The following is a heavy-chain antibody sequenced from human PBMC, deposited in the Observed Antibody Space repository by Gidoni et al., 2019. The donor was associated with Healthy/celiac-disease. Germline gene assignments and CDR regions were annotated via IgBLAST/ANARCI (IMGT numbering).Heavy chain of an antibody. Sequence: QVQLVQSGAEVKKPGSSVKVSCKASGGTFSSYAISWVRQAPGQGLEWMGGIIPIFGTANYAQKFQGRVTITADESTSTAYMELSSLRSEDTAVYYCARDSVVVPAAWVKNYYYYGMDVWGQGTTVTVS. V-gene: IGHV1-69*01. D-gene: IGHD2-2*01. CDR2: IIPIFGTA. CDR1: GGTFSSYA. CDR3: ARDSVVVPAAWVKNYYYYGMDV. J-gene: IGHJ6*02.